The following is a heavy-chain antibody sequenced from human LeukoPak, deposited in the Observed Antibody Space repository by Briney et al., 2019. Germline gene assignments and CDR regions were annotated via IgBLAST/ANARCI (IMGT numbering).Heavy chain of an antibody. CDR2: ISGSGDST. CDR1: GFTFSAYA. D-gene: IGHD2-15*01. J-gene: IGHJ5*02. Sequence: GGSLRLSCEASGFTFSAYAMTWVRQAPGKGLEWVSAISGSGDSTDYADSVKGRFTISRDNSKNTLYLQMNSLRAEDTAVYYCAKDPLGYCSGGSCYNSWFDPWGQGTLVTVSS. CDR3: AKDPLGYCSGGSCYNSWFDP. V-gene: IGHV3-23*01.